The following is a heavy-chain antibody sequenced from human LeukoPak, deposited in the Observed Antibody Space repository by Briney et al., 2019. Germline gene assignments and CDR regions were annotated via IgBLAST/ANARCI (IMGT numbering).Heavy chain of an antibody. CDR1: GFTFSDYY. Sequence: PGGSLRLSCAASGFTFSDYYMNWIRQAPGKGLEWVSYISSSGSSIYYADSVKGRFTISRDNAKNSLYLQMNSLRAEDTAVYYCAISSVVTEGTSDYWGQGTLVTVSS. V-gene: IGHV3-11*01. J-gene: IGHJ4*02. D-gene: IGHD4-23*01. CDR3: AISSVVTEGTSDY. CDR2: ISSSGSSI.